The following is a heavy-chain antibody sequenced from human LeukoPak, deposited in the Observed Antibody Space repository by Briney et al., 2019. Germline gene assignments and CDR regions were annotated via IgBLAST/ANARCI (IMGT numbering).Heavy chain of an antibody. D-gene: IGHD3-22*01. J-gene: IGHJ3*02. CDR1: VGTFSNSA. V-gene: IGHV1-69*04. CDR2: IIPIFGIA. CDR3: ALGTYYYDSSGYPTCAFHS. Sequence: ASVKVSYKASVGTFSNSANLLELQAPGQGLEWMGRIIPIFGIANYAQKFQGRVTITADKSTSTAYMELSSLRSEDTAVYYCALGTYYYDSSGYPTCAFHSLGQGTMVTVSS.